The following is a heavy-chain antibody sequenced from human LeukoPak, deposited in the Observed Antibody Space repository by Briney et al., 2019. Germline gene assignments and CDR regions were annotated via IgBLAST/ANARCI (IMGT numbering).Heavy chain of an antibody. V-gene: IGHV1-18*01. J-gene: IGHJ4*02. CDR2: ISVYNGNT. Sequence: ASVKVSCKTSGYIFTSYGISWVRQAPGQGLEWMGWISVYNGNTNYGQKFQGRVTMTTDTSTSTAYMELRSLRSDDTAVYYCARDQISDYWGQGTLVTVSS. CDR1: GYIFTSYG. CDR3: ARDQISDY.